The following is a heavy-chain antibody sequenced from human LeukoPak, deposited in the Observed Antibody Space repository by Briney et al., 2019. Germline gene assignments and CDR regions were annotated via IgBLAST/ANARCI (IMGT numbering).Heavy chain of an antibody. Sequence: GGSLRLSCAASGFTFSSYSMNRVRQAPGKGLEWVSLISSSSSYIYYADSVKGRFTISRDNAKNSLYLQMNSLRAEDTAVYYCAELGITMIGGVWGKGTTVTISS. J-gene: IGHJ6*04. V-gene: IGHV3-21*01. CDR1: GFTFSSYS. CDR2: ISSSSSYI. D-gene: IGHD3-10*02. CDR3: AELGITMIGGV.